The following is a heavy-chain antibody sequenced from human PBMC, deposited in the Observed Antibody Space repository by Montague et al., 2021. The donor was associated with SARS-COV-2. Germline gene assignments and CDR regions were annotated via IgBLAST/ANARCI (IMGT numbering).Heavy chain of an antibody. J-gene: IGHJ4*02. D-gene: IGHD3-10*01. CDR3: AKSDYDLGMDYFHY. V-gene: IGHV3-23*03. Sequence: SLRLSCAASGFTFSSYAMSWVRQAPGKGLEWVPVIYSGDYNTFSADSVKGRFTTSRDNSNNTLFLQMNRLRAEDTAVYYCAKSDYDLGMDYFHYWGQGTLVTVSS. CDR2: IYSGDYNT. CDR1: GFTFSSYA.